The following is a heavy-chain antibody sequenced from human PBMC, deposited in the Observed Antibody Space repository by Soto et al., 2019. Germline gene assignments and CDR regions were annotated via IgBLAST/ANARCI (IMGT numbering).Heavy chain of an antibody. D-gene: IGHD2-2*01. CDR1: GGSSSSGDYF. J-gene: IGHJ3*02. Sequence: QVQLQESGPGLVKPSQTLSLTCTVSGGSSSSGDYFWTWIRQLPGKGLEWIGYIYYTGSAYYRPSLKNRGTISLDTSPSQFSLRLNSMNAADTAIYYCARLFCSTSCYVGGCFAMWGQGTVVTVSS. CDR3: ARLFCSTSCYVGGCFAM. V-gene: IGHV4-31*03. CDR2: IYYTGSA.